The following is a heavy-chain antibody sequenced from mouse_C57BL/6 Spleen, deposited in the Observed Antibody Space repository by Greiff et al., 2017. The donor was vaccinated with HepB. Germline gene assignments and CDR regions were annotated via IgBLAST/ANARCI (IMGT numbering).Heavy chain of an antibody. CDR2: IDPSDSYT. D-gene: IGHD1-1*01. CDR1: GYTFTSYW. J-gene: IGHJ2*01. CDR3: ARHWYYGSSFDY. Sequence: QVQLQQPGAELVMPGASVKLSCKASGYTFTSYWMHWVKQRPGQGLEWIGEIDPSDSYTNYNQKFKGKSTLTVDKSSSTAYMQLSSLTSEDSAVYYCARHWYYGSSFDYWGQGTTLTVSS. V-gene: IGHV1-69*01.